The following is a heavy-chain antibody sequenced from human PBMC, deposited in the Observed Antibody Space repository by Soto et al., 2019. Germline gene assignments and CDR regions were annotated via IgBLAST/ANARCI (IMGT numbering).Heavy chain of an antibody. CDR1: GFTFSNFA. J-gene: IGHJ6*03. V-gene: IGHV3-23*01. CDR3: AKDTSSSPYYMDV. D-gene: IGHD2-2*01. Sequence: EVQVLESGGGSVQPGGSLRLSCAASGFTFSNFAMSWVRHAPGKGLEWVSEITGSTGTTYYAGSVKGRFIISRDNSKNTVHLQMNSLRAEDTAVYYCAKDTSSSPYYMDVWGKGTTVTVSS. CDR2: ITGSTGTT.